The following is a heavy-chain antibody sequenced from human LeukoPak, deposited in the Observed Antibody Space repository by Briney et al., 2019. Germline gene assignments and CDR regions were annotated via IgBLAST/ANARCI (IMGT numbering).Heavy chain of an antibody. D-gene: IGHD3-22*01. Sequence: ASMKVSCKVSGYTLTELSMHWVRQAPGKGLEWMGGFDPEDGETIYAQKFQGRVTMTEDTSTDTAYMELSSLRSEDTAVYYCATFKEVYDSSGFYWGQGTLVTVSS. J-gene: IGHJ4*02. CDR1: GYTLTELS. CDR2: FDPEDGET. V-gene: IGHV1-24*01. CDR3: ATFKEVYDSSGFY.